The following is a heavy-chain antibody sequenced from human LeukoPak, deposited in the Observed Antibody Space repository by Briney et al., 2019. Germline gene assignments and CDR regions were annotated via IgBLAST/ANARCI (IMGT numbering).Heavy chain of an antibody. J-gene: IGHJ4*02. V-gene: IGHV3-21*01. Sequence: GGSLRLSSAASGFTFSSYSMNWVRQAPGKGLEWVSSISSSSSYIYYADSVKGRFTISRDNAKNSLYLQMNTLRAEDTAVYYCARVLGSSWFFYWGQGTLVTVSS. CDR2: ISSSSSYI. CDR1: GFTFSSYS. D-gene: IGHD6-13*01. CDR3: ARVLGSSWFFY.